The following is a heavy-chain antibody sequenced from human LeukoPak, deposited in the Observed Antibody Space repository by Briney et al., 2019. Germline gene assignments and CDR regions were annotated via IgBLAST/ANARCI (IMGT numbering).Heavy chain of an antibody. CDR2: ISPGGNT. Sequence: PSGTLCLTCTVSGCTITDYDYNWIRQPPGQGQGLEWVGFISPGGNTNYNPSLKSRVSISVDKSKNQCSLKVTAVAAADTAMYYCARLAIRSTWYFDLWGRGTLVTVSS. CDR1: GCTITDYD. CDR3: ARLAIRSTWYFDL. V-gene: IGHV4-4*09. J-gene: IGHJ2*01. D-gene: IGHD3-10*01.